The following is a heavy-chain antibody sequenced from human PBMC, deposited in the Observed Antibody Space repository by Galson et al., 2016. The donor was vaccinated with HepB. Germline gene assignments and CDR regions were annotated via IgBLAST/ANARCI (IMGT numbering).Heavy chain of an antibody. Sequence: AISGDSVSSNSATWNWIRQSPSRGLEWLGRTYYRSKWYNDYAVSVKGRVTINPDTSTNQFSLHLNSVTPEDTAVYYCARQYSSSSFYYGMDVWGQGTTVTVSS. CDR1: GDSVSSNSAT. D-gene: IGHD6-6*01. V-gene: IGHV6-1*01. J-gene: IGHJ6*02. CDR2: TYYRSKWYN. CDR3: ARQYSSSSFYYGMDV.